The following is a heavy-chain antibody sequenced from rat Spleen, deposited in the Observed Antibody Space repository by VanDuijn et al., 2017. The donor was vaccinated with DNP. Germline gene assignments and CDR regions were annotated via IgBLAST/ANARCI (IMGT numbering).Heavy chain of an antibody. CDR3: VRGTAGLTWFAY. D-gene: IGHD1-4*01. V-gene: IGHV3-1*01. J-gene: IGHJ3*01. Sequence: EVQLQESGPGLVKPSQSLSLTCSVTGCSITSNYWGWIRKFPGNRMEWIGHISNSGSTSYNPSLTSRISIGRDTSKSQFFLHLNSVTTEDTATYFCVRGTAGLTWFAYWGQGTLVTVSS. CDR1: GCSITSNY. CDR2: ISNSGST.